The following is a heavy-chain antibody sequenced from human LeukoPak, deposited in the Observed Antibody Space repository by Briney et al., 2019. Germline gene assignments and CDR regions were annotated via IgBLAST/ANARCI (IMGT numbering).Heavy chain of an antibody. V-gene: IGHV1-3*01. J-gene: IGHJ4*02. D-gene: IGHD4-17*01. CDR2: INAGNGKT. Sequence: GASVKVSCKASGYSFSDYAVQWVRQAPGQRLEWMGWINAGNGKTKYSQKFQDRVTITRDTSATTAYLDLSSLRSEDTAVNYCARARWTSTVTTYYLDYWGQGTLVTVSS. CDR1: GYSFSDYA. CDR3: ARARWTSTVTTYYLDY.